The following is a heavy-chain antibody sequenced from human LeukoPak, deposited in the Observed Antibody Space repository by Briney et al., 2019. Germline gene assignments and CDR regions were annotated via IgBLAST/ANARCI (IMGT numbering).Heavy chain of an antibody. J-gene: IGHJ3*01. CDR3: ARSSYSSSSSV. D-gene: IGHD6-6*01. V-gene: IGHV3-7*03. Sequence: GGSLRLSCTASGFTFSSYWMSWVRQAPGKGLEWVASINSDGSEGYYADVVKGRFTISRDNAKNSLYLQINSLRAEDTAVYYCARSSYSSSSSVWGQGTMVTVSS. CDR1: GFTFSSYW. CDR2: INSDGSEG.